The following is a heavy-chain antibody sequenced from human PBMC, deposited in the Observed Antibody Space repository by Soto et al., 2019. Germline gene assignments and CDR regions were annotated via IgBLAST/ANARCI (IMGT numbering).Heavy chain of an antibody. Sequence: QVQLVQSGAEVKKPGSSVKVSCKASGGTFSSYAISWVRQAPGQGLEWMGGIIPIFGTANYAQKFQGRVTITADESTSTAYMELSCLRSEDTAVYYCARDNDYGGNSGFGDYWGQGTLVTVSS. CDR2: IIPIFGTA. J-gene: IGHJ4*02. D-gene: IGHD4-17*01. V-gene: IGHV1-69*01. CDR1: GGTFSSYA. CDR3: ARDNDYGGNSGFGDY.